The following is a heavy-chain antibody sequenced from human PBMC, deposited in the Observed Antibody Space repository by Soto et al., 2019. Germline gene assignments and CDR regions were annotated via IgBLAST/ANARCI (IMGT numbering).Heavy chain of an antibody. V-gene: IGHV3-30-3*01. Sequence: PGGSLRLSCAASGFTFTSYAMHWVRQAPDKGLEWVAVISNDGSNYYHADSVRGRFTISRDNTKNTLFLQMSSLRGEDTGVYYCARGTTLAIFDYGMDVWGQGTTVTSP. CDR3: ARGTTLAIFDYGMDV. CDR2: ISNDGSNY. CDR1: GFTFTSYA. J-gene: IGHJ6*02. D-gene: IGHD3-3*01.